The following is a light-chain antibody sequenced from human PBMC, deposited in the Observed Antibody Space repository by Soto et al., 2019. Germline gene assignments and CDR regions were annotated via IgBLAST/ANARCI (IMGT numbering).Light chain of an antibody. V-gene: IGKV3-20*01. J-gene: IGKJ4*01. Sequence: EIVLTQSPDTLSLSPGERATLSCRASLSVNNKHLTWYQQKPGQAPRLLIFGASSRATGIPDRFSGSGSGTDFTLTISRLEPEDFAVYYCQQYGSTPLTFGGGTKVEIK. CDR1: LSVNNKH. CDR3: QQYGSTPLT. CDR2: GAS.